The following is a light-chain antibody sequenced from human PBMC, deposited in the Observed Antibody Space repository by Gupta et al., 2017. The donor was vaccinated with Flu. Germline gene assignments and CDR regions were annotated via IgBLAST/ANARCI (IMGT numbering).Light chain of an antibody. Sequence: SLDLTQPPSVSVPPGQPARITCSGDNLGRKYVWWYQQRPGQSPLLHMYEDKKRAAGIPVRVSGFDSSNIVTMTRPESQAMDDYYYYCQAWVSGTEVFGGGTRLTVL. J-gene: IGLJ2*01. V-gene: IGLV3-1*01. CDR2: EDK. CDR3: QAWVSGTEV. CDR1: NLGRKY.